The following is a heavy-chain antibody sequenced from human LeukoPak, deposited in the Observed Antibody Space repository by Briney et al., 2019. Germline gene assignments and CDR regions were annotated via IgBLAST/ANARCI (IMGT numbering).Heavy chain of an antibody. V-gene: IGHV3-48*03. CDR2: ISSSITI. J-gene: IGHJ4*02. CDR1: GFTFSTYE. D-gene: IGHD6-6*01. CDR3: ARGDSSSSIDY. Sequence: GGSLRLSCAASGFTFSTYEMNWVRQAPGQGLEWVSYISSSITIYYADSVKGRFTISRDNAKNSLYLQMNSLRAEDAAVYYCARGDSSSSIDYWGQGTLVTVSS.